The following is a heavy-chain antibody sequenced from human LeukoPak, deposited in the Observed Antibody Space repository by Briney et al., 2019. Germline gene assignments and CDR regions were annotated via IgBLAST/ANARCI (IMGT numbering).Heavy chain of an antibody. Sequence: SETLSLTCTVSGGSISSYYWSWIRQPPGKGLEWIGYIYYSGSTNYNPSLKSRVTISVDTSKNQFSLKLSSVTAADTAVYYCARVEGTATANDAFDIWGQGTMVTVSS. CDR2: IYYSGST. CDR3: ARVEGTATANDAFDI. CDR1: GGSISSYY. D-gene: IGHD5-18*01. J-gene: IGHJ3*02. V-gene: IGHV4-59*01.